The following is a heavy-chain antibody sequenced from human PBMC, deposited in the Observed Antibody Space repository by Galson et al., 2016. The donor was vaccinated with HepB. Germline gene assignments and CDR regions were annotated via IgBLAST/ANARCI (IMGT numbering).Heavy chain of an antibody. CDR3: AKRHEYCPPVGCSVDY. Sequence: CAGSGFLFRSYGMHWVRQAPGKGLEWVAADSMDGRRKFYSDSVKGRFTISRDNSNNMLFLQMDSLRPDDAAVYYCAKRHEYCPPVGCSVDYWGQGTLVSVSS. CDR2: DSMDGRRK. V-gene: IGHV3-30*18. D-gene: IGHD2/OR15-2a*01. J-gene: IGHJ4*02. CDR1: GFLFRSYG.